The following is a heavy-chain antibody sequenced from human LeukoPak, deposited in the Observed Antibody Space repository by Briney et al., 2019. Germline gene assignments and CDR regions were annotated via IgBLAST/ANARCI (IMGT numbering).Heavy chain of an antibody. CDR2: INPSVGTT. CDR3: ASGYYDSSDYYPDAFDI. J-gene: IGHJ3*02. D-gene: IGHD3-22*01. Sequence: ASVKVSCKASGSTFIGYYMHWVRQAPGQGLEWMAIINPSVGTTSYTQKFQGRVTLTRDTSTSTVYMELSRLRSDDTAVYYCASGYYDSSDYYPDAFDIWGQGTVVTVSS. V-gene: IGHV1-46*01. CDR1: GSTFIGYY.